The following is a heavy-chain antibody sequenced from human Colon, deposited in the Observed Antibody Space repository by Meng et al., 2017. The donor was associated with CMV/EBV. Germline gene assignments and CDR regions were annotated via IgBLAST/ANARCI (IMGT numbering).Heavy chain of an antibody. J-gene: IGHJ4*02. Sequence: VSGASLKTGRNNWSWIRQSPGRGLEWVGYITSSGSTRYNPSLKSRLSISLETSKNQFSLQLTSVTAADTALYYCARDYSQFSSGWYDWGQGALVTVSS. CDR2: ITSSGST. CDR1: GASLKTGRNN. D-gene: IGHD6-19*01. CDR3: ARDYSQFSSGWYD. V-gene: IGHV4-61*01.